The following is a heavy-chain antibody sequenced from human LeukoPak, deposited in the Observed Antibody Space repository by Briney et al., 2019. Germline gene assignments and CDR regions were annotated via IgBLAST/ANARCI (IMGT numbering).Heavy chain of an antibody. D-gene: IGHD1-26*01. J-gene: IGHJ4*02. CDR2: IYPGDSDT. CDR3: ARRGTYGTLDY. V-gene: IGHV5-51*01. CDR1: GYSFTSYW. Sequence: GESLKISCKGSGYSFTSYWIGWVRRMPGKGLEWMGIIYPGDSDTRYSPSFQAQVTISADKSISTVYLQWSSVKASDTAVYYCARRGTYGTLDYWGQGTLVTVSS.